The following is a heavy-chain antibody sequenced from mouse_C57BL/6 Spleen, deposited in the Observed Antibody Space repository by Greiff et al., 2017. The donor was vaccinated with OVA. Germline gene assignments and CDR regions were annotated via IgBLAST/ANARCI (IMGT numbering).Heavy chain of an antibody. CDR2: IDPETGGT. CDR3: TQNYYGSSYWYFDV. J-gene: IGHJ1*03. CDR1: GYTFTDYE. V-gene: IGHV1-15*01. D-gene: IGHD1-1*01. Sequence: QVQLQQSGAELVRPGASVTLSCKASGYTFTDYEMHWVKQTPVHGLEWIGAIDPETGGTASNQKFKGKAILTADKSSSTAYMELRSLTSEDSAVYYCTQNYYGSSYWYFDVWGTGTTVTVSS.